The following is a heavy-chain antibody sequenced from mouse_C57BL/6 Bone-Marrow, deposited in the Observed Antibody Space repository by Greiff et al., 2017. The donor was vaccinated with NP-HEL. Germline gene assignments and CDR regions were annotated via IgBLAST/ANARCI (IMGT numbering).Heavy chain of an antibody. CDR3: AILLRYLYYAMDY. Sequence: QVQLQQPGAELVKPGASVKLSCKASGYTFTSYWMHWVKQRPGQGLEWIGMIHPNSGSTNYNEKFKSKATLTVDKSSSTAYMQLSSLTSEDSAVYYCAILLRYLYYAMDYWGQGTSVTVSS. CDR1: GYTFTSYW. V-gene: IGHV1-64*01. D-gene: IGHD1-1*01. J-gene: IGHJ4*01. CDR2: IHPNSGST.